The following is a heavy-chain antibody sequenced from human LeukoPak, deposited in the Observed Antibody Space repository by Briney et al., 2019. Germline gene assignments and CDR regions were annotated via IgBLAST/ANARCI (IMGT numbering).Heavy chain of an antibody. CDR1: EFNFFSFG. D-gene: IGHD6-19*01. CDR3: AKGCSGWSCSYFDS. V-gene: IGHV3-9*01. Sequence: GGSLRLSCVASEFNFFSFGMQWVRQAPGKGLEWISVISWKSHNIGYADSVKGRFTVSRDNAKNSLYLQLNSLTVDDTAFYYCAKGCSGWSCSYFDSWGQGTLVTVSS. J-gene: IGHJ4*02. CDR2: ISWKSHNI.